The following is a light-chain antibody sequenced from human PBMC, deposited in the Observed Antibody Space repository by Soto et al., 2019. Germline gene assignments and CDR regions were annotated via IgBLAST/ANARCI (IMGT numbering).Light chain of an antibody. Sequence: DIQMTQSPSSLSASVGDRVTITCRASQTITNYLNWYQQKPGKAPKLLIYAASTLLSGVPARFSGGGSGTDFTLIIDSLQPEDFATYYCQQSYSSPWTFGQGTKVKIK. J-gene: IGKJ1*01. CDR2: AAS. CDR1: QTITNY. CDR3: QQSYSSPWT. V-gene: IGKV1-39*01.